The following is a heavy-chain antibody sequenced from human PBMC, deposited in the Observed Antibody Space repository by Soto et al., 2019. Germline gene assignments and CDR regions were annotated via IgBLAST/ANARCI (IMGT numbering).Heavy chain of an antibody. J-gene: IGHJ6*02. Sequence: SETLSLTCTVSGDSIGTYNWGWIRQPPGKRLEWIGYIYSNGGTSYNPALKSRVTISADTSTKQFSLRLSSVTAADTAVYYCVRQGIWALHGRVDVWGQGTTVTVSS. V-gene: IGHV4-59*08. CDR3: VRQGIWALHGRVDV. D-gene: IGHD1-26*01. CDR2: IYSNGGT. CDR1: GDSIGTYN.